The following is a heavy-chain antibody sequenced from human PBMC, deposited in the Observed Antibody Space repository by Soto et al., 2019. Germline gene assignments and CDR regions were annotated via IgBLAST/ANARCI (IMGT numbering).Heavy chain of an antibody. CDR1: GFTFSSYS. V-gene: IGHV3-21*01. D-gene: IGHD6-25*01. J-gene: IGHJ6*02. Sequence: EVQLVESGGGLVKPGGSLRLSCAASGFTFSSYSMNWVRQAPGKGLEWVSSISSSSSYIYYADSVKGRFTISRDNAKNSLYLQMNSLRAEDTAVYYCARDQVVIAAPNYYYGMDVWGQGTTVTVSS. CDR2: ISSSSSYI. CDR3: ARDQVVIAAPNYYYGMDV.